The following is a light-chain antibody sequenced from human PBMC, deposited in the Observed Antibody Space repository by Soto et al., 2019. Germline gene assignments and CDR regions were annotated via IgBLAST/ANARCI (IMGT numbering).Light chain of an antibody. V-gene: IGLV2-14*01. CDR3: SSYTSSSSYV. CDR1: SSDVGGYNY. Sequence: QSALTQPASVSGSPGQSITISCTGTSSDVGGYNYVSWYQQHPGKAPKLMIYDVSNRPSGVSNRFSGSKSGNTASVTISGLQAEDDADYYCSSYTSSSSYVFGTGTKVTVL. CDR2: DVS. J-gene: IGLJ1*01.